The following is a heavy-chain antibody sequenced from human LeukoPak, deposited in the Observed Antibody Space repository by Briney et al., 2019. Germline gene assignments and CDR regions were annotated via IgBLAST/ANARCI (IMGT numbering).Heavy chain of an antibody. Sequence: HRASVKVSCRASGYTFTGYYMHCVRQAPGQGLEWMGWINPNSGGTNYAQKFQGWVTMTRETSISTGYMELSRLRSDDTAVYYCASSPWGGSYYGYWGQGTLVTVSS. CDR1: GYTFTGYY. J-gene: IGHJ4*02. D-gene: IGHD1-26*01. CDR3: ASSPWGGSYYGY. CDR2: INPNSGGT. V-gene: IGHV1-2*04.